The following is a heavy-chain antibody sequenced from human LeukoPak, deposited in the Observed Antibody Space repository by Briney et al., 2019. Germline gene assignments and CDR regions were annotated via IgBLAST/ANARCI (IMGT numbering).Heavy chain of an antibody. CDR1: GFTFSSYW. J-gene: IGHJ6*02. Sequence: PGGSLRLSCAASGFTFSSYWMSWVRQAPGKGLEWVANIKQDGSEKYYVDSVKGRFTISRDNSKNTLYLQMNSLRAEDTAVYYCARDLGYCSSTSCYIVGMDVWGQGTTVTVSS. D-gene: IGHD2-2*02. CDR3: ARDLGYCSSTSCYIVGMDV. V-gene: IGHV3-7*01. CDR2: IKQDGSEK.